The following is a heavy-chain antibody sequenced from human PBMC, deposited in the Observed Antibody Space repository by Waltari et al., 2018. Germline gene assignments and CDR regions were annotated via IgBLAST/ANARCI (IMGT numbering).Heavy chain of an antibody. Sequence: EVQLVQSGAEVKKPGATVKISCKVSGYTFTDYYMHWVQQAPGKGLEWMGRVDPEDGETIYAEKFQGRVTKTADTSTDTAYMGLSSLRSEDTAVYYCATEVAYCGGDCYLHYYYGMDVWGQGTTVTVSS. CDR3: ATEVAYCGGDCYLHYYYGMDV. V-gene: IGHV1-69-2*01. D-gene: IGHD2-21*02. CDR1: GYTFTDYY. CDR2: VDPEDGET. J-gene: IGHJ6*02.